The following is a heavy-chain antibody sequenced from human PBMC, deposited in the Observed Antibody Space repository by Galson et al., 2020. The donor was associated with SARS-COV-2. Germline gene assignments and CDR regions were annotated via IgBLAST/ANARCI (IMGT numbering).Heavy chain of an antibody. D-gene: IGHD6-13*01. Sequence: SETLSLTCAVSGGSISSSNWYTWVRQSPGKGLEWIGEIYHSGGASYNPSLKSRVTMSGDTSKNQISLQLTSVTAADTAVYFCARDSSSWSPFLQHWGQGTLVTVSS. CDR1: GGSISSSNW. CDR2: IYHSGGA. J-gene: IGHJ1*01. CDR3: ARDSSSWSPFLQH. V-gene: IGHV4-4*02.